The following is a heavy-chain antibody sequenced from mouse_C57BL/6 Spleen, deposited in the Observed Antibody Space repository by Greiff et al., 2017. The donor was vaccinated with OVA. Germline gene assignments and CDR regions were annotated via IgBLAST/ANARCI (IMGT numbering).Heavy chain of an antibody. J-gene: IGHJ2*01. V-gene: IGHV1-18*01. CDR1: GYTFTDYN. CDR3: ARWSGSSRAGCYFDY. Sequence: VQLQQSGPELVKPGASVKIPCKASGYTFTDYNMDWVKQSHGKSLEWIGDINPNNGGTIYNQKFKGKATLTVDKSSSTAYMELRSLTSEDTAVYYCARWSGSSRAGCYFDYWGQGTTLTVSS. D-gene: IGHD1-1*01. CDR2: INPNNGGT.